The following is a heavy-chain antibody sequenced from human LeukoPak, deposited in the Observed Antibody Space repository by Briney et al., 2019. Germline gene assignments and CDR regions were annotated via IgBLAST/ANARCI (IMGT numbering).Heavy chain of an antibody. Sequence: ASVKVSCKASGYTFTGYYMHWVRQAPGQGLEWMGWINPNSGGTNYAQKFQGRVTMTRDTSISTAYMELSRLRSDDTAVYFCARDPPHSGFARYYFDYWGQGTLVTASS. CDR3: ARDPPHSGFARYYFDY. D-gene: IGHD3-22*01. J-gene: IGHJ4*02. CDR2: INPNSGGT. CDR1: GYTFTGYY. V-gene: IGHV1-2*02.